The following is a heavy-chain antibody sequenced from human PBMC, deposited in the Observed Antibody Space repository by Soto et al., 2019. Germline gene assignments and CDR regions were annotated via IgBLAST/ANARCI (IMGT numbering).Heavy chain of an antibody. Sequence: KASETLSLTCTVSGGSISSGDYYWSWIRQPPGKGLEWIGYIYYSGSTYYNPSLKRRVTISVDTSKNQFSLKLSSVTAADTAVYYCARGYYDSSGYSLWFDPWGQGTLVTVSS. CDR2: IYYSGST. J-gene: IGHJ5*02. CDR3: ARGYYDSSGYSLWFDP. D-gene: IGHD3-22*01. V-gene: IGHV4-30-4*01. CDR1: GGSISSGDYY.